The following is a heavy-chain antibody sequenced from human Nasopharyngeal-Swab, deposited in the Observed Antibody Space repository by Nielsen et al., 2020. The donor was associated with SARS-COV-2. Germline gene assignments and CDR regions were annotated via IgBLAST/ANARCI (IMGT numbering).Heavy chain of an antibody. CDR2: IYHSGST. V-gene: IGHV4-4*02. CDR3: ARENRGSDYGIDV. J-gene: IGHJ6*02. D-gene: IGHD5-12*01. Sequence: WIRQPPGKGLEWIGEIYHSGSTNYNPSLKRRLAMSVDKSKNQFTLRLSTVTAADAAVYYYARENRGSDYGIDVWGQGTTVTVSS.